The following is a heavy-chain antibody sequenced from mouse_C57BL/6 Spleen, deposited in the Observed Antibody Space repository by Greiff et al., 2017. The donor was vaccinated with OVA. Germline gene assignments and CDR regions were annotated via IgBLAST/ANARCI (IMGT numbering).Heavy chain of an antibody. Sequence: EVQLQQSGPGLVKPSQSLSLTCSVTGYSITSGYYWNWIRQFPGNKLEWMGYISYDGSNNYNPSLKNRIAITRDTSKNQFFLKLNSGTTEDTATYYCARAPPCGYYGRRGYFDVWGTGTTVTVSS. CDR2: ISYDGSN. D-gene: IGHD1-1*01. CDR1: GYSITSGYY. V-gene: IGHV3-6*01. J-gene: IGHJ1*03. CDR3: ARAPPCGYYGRRGYFDV.